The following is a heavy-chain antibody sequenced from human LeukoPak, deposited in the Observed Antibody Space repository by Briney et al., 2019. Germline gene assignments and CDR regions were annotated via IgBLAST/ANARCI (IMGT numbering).Heavy chain of an antibody. V-gene: IGHV4-39*01. Sequence: PSETLSLTCTVSGGSISSSSYYWLWIRHPPGKGLEWIGNIYYSGSTDYNPSLKSRVTISVDTSKNQFSLKLSSVTAADTAVYYCARPAGDSSYYFDYWGQGTLVTVSS. J-gene: IGHJ4*02. CDR1: GGSISSSSYY. D-gene: IGHD4-17*01. CDR3: ARPAGDSSYYFDY. CDR2: IYYSGST.